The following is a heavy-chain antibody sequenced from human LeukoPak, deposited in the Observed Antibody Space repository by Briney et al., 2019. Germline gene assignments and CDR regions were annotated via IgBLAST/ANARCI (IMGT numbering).Heavy chain of an antibody. V-gene: IGHV4-59*11. D-gene: IGHD3-22*01. J-gene: IGHJ4*02. CDR1: GASITSHS. CDR3: ARADSSGYYWPLFDY. Sequence: SETLSLTCTVSGASITSHSWTWIRQPPGKGLEWIGYIYYSGTTNYNPSLKSRVTISRDTSKNQFSLKLSSVTAADTAVYYCARADSSGYYWPLFDYWGQGTLVTVSS. CDR2: IYYSGTT.